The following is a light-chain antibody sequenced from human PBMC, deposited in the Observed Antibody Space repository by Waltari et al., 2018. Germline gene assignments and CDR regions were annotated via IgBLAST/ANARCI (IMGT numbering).Light chain of an antibody. V-gene: IGKV2-30*02. CDR1: QSLVHSNGNTY. CDR2: TVS. Sequence: DVVMTQSPLSLPVTLGQPASISCKSSQSLVHSNGNTYLQWFQQRPGKSPRRLIYTVSNREAGVPDRFSGIGSGTDFTLKISRVEAEDVGVYFCMQGTHWPYTFGQGTRLDIK. CDR3: MQGTHWPYT. J-gene: IGKJ2*01.